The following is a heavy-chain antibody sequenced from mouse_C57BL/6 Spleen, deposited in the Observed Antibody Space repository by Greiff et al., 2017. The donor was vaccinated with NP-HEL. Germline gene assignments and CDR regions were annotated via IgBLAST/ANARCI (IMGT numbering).Heavy chain of an antibody. D-gene: IGHD2-2*01. CDR3: VSGYYGYSWFAY. CDR2: IRSKSNNYAT. V-gene: IGHV10-1*01. Sequence: DAGGGLVQPKGSLKLSCAASGFSFNTYAMNWVRQAPGKGLEWVARIRSKSNNYATYYADSVKDRFTISRDDSESMLYLQMNNLKTEDTAMYYCVSGYYGYSWFAYWGQGTLVTVSA. J-gene: IGHJ3*01. CDR1: GFSFNTYA.